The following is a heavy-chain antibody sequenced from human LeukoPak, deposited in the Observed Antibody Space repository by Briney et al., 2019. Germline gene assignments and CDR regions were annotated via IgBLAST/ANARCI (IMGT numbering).Heavy chain of an antibody. D-gene: IGHD5-12*01. CDR1: RFTFSGYW. CDR2: IKPDGSEK. CDR3: AKGSDYDPPYYYYYMDV. Sequence: GGSLRLSCAASRFTFSGYWMTLVRQAPGKGLEWVANIKPDGSEKYYVDSVKGRFTISRDNSKNTLYRQMNSLRAEDTAVYYCAKGSDYDPPYYYYYMDVWGKGTTVTISS. J-gene: IGHJ6*03. V-gene: IGHV3-7*03.